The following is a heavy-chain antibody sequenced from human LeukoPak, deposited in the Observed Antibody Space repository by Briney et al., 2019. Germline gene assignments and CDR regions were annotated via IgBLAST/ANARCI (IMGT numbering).Heavy chain of an antibody. D-gene: IGHD2-15*01. V-gene: IGHV3-53*01. CDR1: GFTVSSNY. J-gene: IGHJ4*02. CDR3: AKDSSATYCSGGSCYLVEGYFDY. Sequence: GGSLRLSCAASGFTVSSNYMSWVRQAPGNGLHWVSYIYTGGSTYYTDSVKGRFTIYRDNSKTTLYLQMNSLRAEDTAVYYCAKDSSATYCSGGSCYLVEGYFDYWGQGTLVTVSS. CDR2: IYTGGST.